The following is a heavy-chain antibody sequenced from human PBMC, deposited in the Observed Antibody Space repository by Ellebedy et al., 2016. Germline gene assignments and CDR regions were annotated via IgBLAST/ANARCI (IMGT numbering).Heavy chain of an antibody. CDR1: GDSITSGAYY. D-gene: IGHD3-3*01. V-gene: IGHV4-61*02. CDR3: ATLTIPGGSDS. CDR2: IYTSGNT. Sequence: SETLSLXXIVSGDSITSGAYYWSWIRQPAGKGLEWIGRIYTSGNTIYNPSLKSRVTMSVDTSKNHFSLELSSVTAADTAVYYCATLTIPGGSDSWGQGTLVTVSS. J-gene: IGHJ4*02.